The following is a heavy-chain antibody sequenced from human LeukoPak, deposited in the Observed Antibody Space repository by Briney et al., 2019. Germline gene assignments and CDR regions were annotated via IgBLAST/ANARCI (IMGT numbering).Heavy chain of an antibody. J-gene: IGHJ4*02. CDR3: ARGWLAETTVVTPYNY. Sequence: SVKVSCKASGYTFTSYGISWVRQAPGQGLEWMGGIIPLFGAAKYAQKFQGRVTITAVESMSTAYMELSSLRSEDTAVYYCARGWLAETTVVTPYNYWGQGTLVTVSS. CDR1: GYTFTSYG. D-gene: IGHD4-23*01. CDR2: IIPLFGAA. V-gene: IGHV1-69*13.